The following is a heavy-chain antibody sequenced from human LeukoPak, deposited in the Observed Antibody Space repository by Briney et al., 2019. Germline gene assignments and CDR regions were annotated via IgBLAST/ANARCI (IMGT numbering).Heavy chain of an antibody. CDR2: IWYDGSNK. J-gene: IGHJ4*02. Sequence: PGRSLRLSCAASGFTFSSYGMHWVRQAPGKGLEWVAVIWYDGSNKYYADSVKGRFTISRDNSKNTLYLQMNSLRAEDTAVYYCAREQWLSHFDYWGQGTLVTVSS. D-gene: IGHD6-19*01. CDR1: GFTFSSYG. CDR3: AREQWLSHFDY. V-gene: IGHV3-33*01.